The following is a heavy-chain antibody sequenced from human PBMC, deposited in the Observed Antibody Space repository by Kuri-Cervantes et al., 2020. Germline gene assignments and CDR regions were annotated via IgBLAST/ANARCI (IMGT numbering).Heavy chain of an antibody. D-gene: IGHD1-20*01. CDR1: GFTVSSNY. Sequence: ETLSLTCAASGFTVSSNYMSWVRQAPGKGLEWVSVIYSGGSTYYADSVKGRFTISRDNSKNTLYLQMNSLRAEDTAVYYCARDPSLYNWNDVGDYWGQGILVTVSS. CDR3: ARDPSLYNWNDVGDY. CDR2: IYSGGST. V-gene: IGHV3-53*01. J-gene: IGHJ4*02.